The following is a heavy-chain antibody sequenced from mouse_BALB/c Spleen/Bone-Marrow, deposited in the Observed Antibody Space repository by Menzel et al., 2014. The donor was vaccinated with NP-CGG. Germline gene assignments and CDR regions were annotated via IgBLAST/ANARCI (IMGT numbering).Heavy chain of an antibody. CDR2: IDPANVNT. CDR3: AVYDYGRSSFAY. CDR1: DFNIKDAY. Sequence: EVKLVESGAELVKPGASVKLSCTASDFNIKDAYMHWVKQRPEQGLEWIGRIDPANVNTKYDTKFQGKATITADTSSNTAYLLLSSLTSEDTAVYYCAVYDYGRSSFAYWGQGTLVTVSA. V-gene: IGHV14-3*02. J-gene: IGHJ3*01. D-gene: IGHD1-1*01.